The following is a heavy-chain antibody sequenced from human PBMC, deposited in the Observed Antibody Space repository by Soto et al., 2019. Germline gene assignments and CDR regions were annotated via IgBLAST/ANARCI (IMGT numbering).Heavy chain of an antibody. Sequence: EVQLLESGGGLVQPGGSLRLSCAASGFIFTSSALSWVRQAPGKGLEWVSTISGSGGSTYYADSVKGRFTISRDSSKNTLYLQINSLRADDTAIYYCARTYSTSLRYFDYWGQGTLVTVSS. J-gene: IGHJ4*03. V-gene: IGHV3-23*01. CDR1: GFIFTSSA. CDR2: ISGSGGST. D-gene: IGHD5-18*01. CDR3: ARTYSTSLRYFDY.